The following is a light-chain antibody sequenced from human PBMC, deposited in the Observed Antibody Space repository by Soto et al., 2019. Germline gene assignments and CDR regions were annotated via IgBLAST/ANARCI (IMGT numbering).Light chain of an antibody. CDR1: SSDVGGYNY. Sequence: ALTQPASVSGSPGQSITISCTGTSSDVGGYNYVSWHQQHPGKAPKLTIYDVSSRPSGVSNRFSASKSGNTASLTISGLQAEDEADYYCTSYTRSGTYVFGTGTQLTVL. J-gene: IGLJ1*01. CDR3: TSYTRSGTYV. CDR2: DVS. V-gene: IGLV2-14*01.